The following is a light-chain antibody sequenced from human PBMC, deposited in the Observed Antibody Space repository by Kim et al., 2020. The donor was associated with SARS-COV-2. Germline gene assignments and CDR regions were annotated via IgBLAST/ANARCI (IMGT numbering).Light chain of an antibody. CDR1: SGSIASNY. V-gene: IGLV6-57*04. CDR2: EDN. J-gene: IGLJ3*02. Sequence: NFMLTQPHSASESPGKTVTISCTRSSGSIASNYVQWYQQRPGSAPTTVIYEDNQRPSGVPDRFSGSIDSSSNSASLTISGLKTEDEADYYCQSYDSSVPWVFGGGTQLTVL. CDR3: QSYDSSVPWV.